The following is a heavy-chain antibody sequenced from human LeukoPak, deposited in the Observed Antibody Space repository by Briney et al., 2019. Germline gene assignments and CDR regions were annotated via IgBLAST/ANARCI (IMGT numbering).Heavy chain of an antibody. CDR3: ARRLGGTYPYAFDI. V-gene: IGHV5-51*01. CDR2: IYPGDSDT. J-gene: IGHJ3*02. CDR1: GYTFTSSW. D-gene: IGHD1-26*01. Sequence: GESLKISCKDSGYTFTSSWIAWVRQMPGKGLEWMGIIYPGDSDTRYSPSFQGQVTISSDKSISTAYLQWSSLKASDTAMYFCARRLGGTYPYAFDIWGQGTLVTVSS.